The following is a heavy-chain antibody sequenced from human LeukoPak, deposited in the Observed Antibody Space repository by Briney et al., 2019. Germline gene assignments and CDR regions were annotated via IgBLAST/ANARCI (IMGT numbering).Heavy chain of an antibody. Sequence: SETLSLTCTVSGGSISSYYWSWIRQPPGKGLEWIGTIYYSGSTYYNPSLKSRVTISVDTSKNQFSLNLSSVTAADTAVYYCARDGGYNWNLDSWGQGTLVTVSS. CDR2: IYYSGST. CDR1: GGSISSYY. V-gene: IGHV4-39*07. CDR3: ARDGGYNWNLDS. D-gene: IGHD1-20*01. J-gene: IGHJ4*02.